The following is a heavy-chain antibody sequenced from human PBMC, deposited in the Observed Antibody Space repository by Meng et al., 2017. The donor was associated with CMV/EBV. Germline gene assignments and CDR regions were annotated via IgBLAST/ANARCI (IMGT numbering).Heavy chain of an antibody. V-gene: IGHV3-15*01. D-gene: IGHD3-3*01. CDR1: GFTFSKAW. J-gene: IGHJ4*02. Sequence: GGSLRLSCAASGFTFSKAWMRWVRQAPGRGLEWVGRIKSNTDGGTTDYAAPVIDRFTISRDDSRNTLFLQMNSLKTEDTAVYYCTAFGVVASWGQETLVTVSS. CDR3: TAFGVVAS. CDR2: IKSNTDGGTT.